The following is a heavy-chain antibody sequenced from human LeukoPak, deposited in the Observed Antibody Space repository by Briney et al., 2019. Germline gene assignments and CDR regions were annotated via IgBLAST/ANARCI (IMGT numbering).Heavy chain of an antibody. J-gene: IGHJ4*02. CDR1: GFTFSSYA. CDR3: AKDVRITIFGVVIRYFDC. V-gene: IGHV3-23*01. CDR2: ISGSGGST. D-gene: IGHD3-3*01. Sequence: GASLRLSCAASGFTFSSYAMSWVRQAPGKGLEWVSAISGSGGSTYYADSVKGRFTISRDNSKNTLYLQMNSLRAEDTAVYYCAKDVRITIFGVVIRYFDCWGQGTLVTVSS.